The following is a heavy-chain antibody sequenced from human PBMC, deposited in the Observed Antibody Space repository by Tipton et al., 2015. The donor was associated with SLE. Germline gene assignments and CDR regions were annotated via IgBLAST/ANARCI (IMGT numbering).Heavy chain of an antibody. CDR1: GFTFSDYS. CDR3: ARGRWIPTPQNAMDV. CDR2: INSRGNTI. Sequence: SLRLSCAAFGFTFSDYSMSWIRQAPGKGLEWVLFINSRGNTIYQADSVKGRFTISRDNAKNSLDLQMNSLRAEDTAVYYCARGRWIPTPQNAMDVWGQGTTVTVSS. D-gene: IGHD5-18*01. V-gene: IGHV3-11*01. J-gene: IGHJ6*02.